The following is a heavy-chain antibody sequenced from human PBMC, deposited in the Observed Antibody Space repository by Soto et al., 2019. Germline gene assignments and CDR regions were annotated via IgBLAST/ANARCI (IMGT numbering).Heavy chain of an antibody. CDR3: ARPNHYDFWSGYYYFDY. V-gene: IGHV4-31*03. CDR1: GGSISSGDYY. D-gene: IGHD3-3*01. Sequence: LSLTCSVSGGSISSGDYYWSWIRQHPGKGLEWIGYIYHSGSAYYNPSLKSRLKMSVDTSKNQFSLNLTSVTAADTAVYYCARPNHYDFWSGYYYFDYWGQGTLVTVSS. J-gene: IGHJ4*02. CDR2: IYHSGSA.